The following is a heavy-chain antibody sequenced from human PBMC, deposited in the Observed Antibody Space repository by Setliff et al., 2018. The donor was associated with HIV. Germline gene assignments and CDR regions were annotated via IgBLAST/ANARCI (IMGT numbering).Heavy chain of an antibody. CDR2: ITHSGRS. Sequence: ETLSLTCAVHGGSFSDYYWSWIRQPPGKGLEWIGEITHSGRSNYSTSLRSRVTTSMDTSKNQFSLKLSSVTAADTAVYYCARVSYTYLYSIPRNCYYHMDVWGTGTTVTVSS. D-gene: IGHD2-8*01. V-gene: IGHV4-34*01. CDR3: ARVSYTYLYSIPRNCYYHMDV. CDR1: GGSFSDYY. J-gene: IGHJ6*03.